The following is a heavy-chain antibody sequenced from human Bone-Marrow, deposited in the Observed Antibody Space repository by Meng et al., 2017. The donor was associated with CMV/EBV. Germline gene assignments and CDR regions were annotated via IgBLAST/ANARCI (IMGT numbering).Heavy chain of an antibody. CDR3: ARVIVVVPAARGGWFDP. J-gene: IGHJ5*02. CDR2: IKQDGSEK. Sequence: GRSLRLSCAASGFTFSSYWMSWVRQAPGKGLEWVANIKQDGSEKYYVDSVKGRFTISRDNAKNSLYLQMNSLRAEDTAVYYCARVIVVVPAARGGWFDPWGQGTLVTVSS. CDR1: GFTFSSYW. V-gene: IGHV3-7*01. D-gene: IGHD2-2*01.